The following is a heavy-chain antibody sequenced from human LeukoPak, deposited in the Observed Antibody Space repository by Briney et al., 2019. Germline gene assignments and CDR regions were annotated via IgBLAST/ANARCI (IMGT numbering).Heavy chain of an antibody. CDR3: AKDPCSGGSCYSGAFDY. D-gene: IGHD2-15*01. CDR2: ISGSGGST. Sequence: GGSLRLSCAASGFTVSSNYMSWVRQAPGKGLEWVSAISGSGGSTYYADSVKGRFTISRDNSKNTLYLQMNSLRAEDTAVYYCAKDPCSGGSCYSGAFDYWGQGTLVTVSS. V-gene: IGHV3-23*01. CDR1: GFTVSSNY. J-gene: IGHJ4*02.